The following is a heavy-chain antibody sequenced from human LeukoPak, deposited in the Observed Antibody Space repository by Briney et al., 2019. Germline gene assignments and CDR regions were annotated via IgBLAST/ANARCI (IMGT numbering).Heavy chain of an antibody. CDR2: IYYSGST. D-gene: IGHD3-16*01. Sequence: PSETLSLTCTVSGGSISSYYRSWIRQPPGKGLEWIGYIYYSGSTNYNPSLKNRVTISVDTSMNQFSLKLSSVTAADTAVYYCARGDHWGSSYSDFWGQGTLVTVSS. V-gene: IGHV4-59*01. CDR3: ARGDHWGSSYSDF. CDR1: GGSISSYY. J-gene: IGHJ4*02.